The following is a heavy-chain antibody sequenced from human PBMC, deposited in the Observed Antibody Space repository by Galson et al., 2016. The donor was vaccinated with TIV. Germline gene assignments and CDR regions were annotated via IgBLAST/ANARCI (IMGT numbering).Heavy chain of an antibody. CDR3: ARDGGNAWEYDC. D-gene: IGHD1-26*01. V-gene: IGHV3-48*03. J-gene: IGHJ4*02. CDR1: GFAVSSYE. CDR2: IGRGANFR. Sequence: SLRLSCAASGFAVSSYEMNWVRQAPGKGLEWLSYIGRGANFRYYSDSAKGRFTVSEDNAKNSLYLQMSSLRAEDTGVYYCARDGGNAWEYDCWGQGTLVTVSP.